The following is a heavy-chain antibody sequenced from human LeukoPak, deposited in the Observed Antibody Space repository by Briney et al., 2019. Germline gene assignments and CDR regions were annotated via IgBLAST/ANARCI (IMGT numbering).Heavy chain of an antibody. CDR1: GYTFTSYY. V-gene: IGHV1-46*01. D-gene: IGHD2-2*03. Sequence: ASVKVSCKASGYTFTSYYMHWVRQAPGQGLEWMGIINPSGGSTSYAQKFQGRVTMTRDMSTRTVYMELSSLRSEDTAVYYCARDMGIVVVPAAENWFDPWGQGTLVTVSS. J-gene: IGHJ5*02. CDR3: ARDMGIVVVPAAENWFDP. CDR2: INPSGGST.